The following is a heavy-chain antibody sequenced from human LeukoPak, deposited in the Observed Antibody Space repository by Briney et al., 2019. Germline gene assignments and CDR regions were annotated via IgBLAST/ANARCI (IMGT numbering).Heavy chain of an antibody. D-gene: IGHD1-26*01. Sequence: ASVKVSCKASGYTFTGYHMHWVRQAPGQGLEWMGWINPNSGGTNYAQKFQGRVTMTRDTSISTAYMELSRLRSDDTAVYYCATDSGSYGGFDYWGQGTLVTVSS. CDR1: GYTFTGYH. CDR2: INPNSGGT. J-gene: IGHJ4*02. V-gene: IGHV1-2*02. CDR3: ATDSGSYGGFDY.